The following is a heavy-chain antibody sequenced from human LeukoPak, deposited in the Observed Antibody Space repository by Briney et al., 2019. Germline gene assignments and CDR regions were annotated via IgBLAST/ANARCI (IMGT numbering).Heavy chain of an antibody. Sequence: GGSLRLSCAASGFTVSSNYMSWIRQAPGKGLEWVSYISSSGSTIYYADSVKGRFTISRDNAKNSLYLQMNSLRAEDTAVYYCARAGYYCSSTSCPDIVVVVAAPDYWGQGTLVTVSS. CDR3: ARAGYYCSSTSCPDIVVVVAAPDY. J-gene: IGHJ4*02. CDR2: ISSSGSTI. CDR1: GFTVSSNY. V-gene: IGHV3-11*01. D-gene: IGHD2-15*01.